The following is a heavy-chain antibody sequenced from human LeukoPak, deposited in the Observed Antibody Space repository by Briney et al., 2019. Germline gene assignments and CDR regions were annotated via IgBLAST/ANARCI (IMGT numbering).Heavy chain of an antibody. D-gene: IGHD3-22*01. CDR3: ARHAYFDNSGDYYCLDY. Sequence: SETVSLTCTVSGGSISSGDYYWSWIRQHPEKGLEWIGYTFYSGSTYYNPSLKSRVTISVDTSKNQFSLKLSSVTAADTAMYYCARHAYFDNSGDYYCLDYWGQGALVTVSS. CDR1: GGSISSGDYY. CDR2: TFYSGST. J-gene: IGHJ4*02. V-gene: IGHV4-31*03.